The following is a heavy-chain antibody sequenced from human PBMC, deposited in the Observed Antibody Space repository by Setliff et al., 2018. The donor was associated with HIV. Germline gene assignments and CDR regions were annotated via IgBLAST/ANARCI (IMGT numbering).Heavy chain of an antibody. V-gene: IGHV4-31*03. Sequence: PSETLSLTCTVSGGSISSGGYSWSWIRQYPGKGLEWIGYIYYSGSTYYNPALKSRVSIPVDTSKNQFSLKLNSVTAADTAIYYCATIDGRWAPPQYYFDSWGLGTLVTISS. D-gene: IGHD1-26*01. CDR2: IYYSGST. J-gene: IGHJ4*02. CDR1: GGSISSGGYS. CDR3: ATIDGRWAPPQYYFDS.